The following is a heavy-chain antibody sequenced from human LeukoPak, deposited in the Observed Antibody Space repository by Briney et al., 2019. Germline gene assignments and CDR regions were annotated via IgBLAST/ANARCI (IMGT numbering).Heavy chain of an antibody. Sequence: ASVKVSCKASGYTFTDYYMHWVRQAPGQGLEWVGWINLNSGDTKFAQEFQGRVTMTRDTSISTAYMELSRLRSDDAAVYYCARDRAAAAGGYYFYYMDVWGKGTTVTVSS. CDR3: ARDRAAAAGGYYFYYMDV. V-gene: IGHV1-2*02. CDR2: INLNSGDT. D-gene: IGHD6-13*01. CDR1: GYTFTDYY. J-gene: IGHJ6*03.